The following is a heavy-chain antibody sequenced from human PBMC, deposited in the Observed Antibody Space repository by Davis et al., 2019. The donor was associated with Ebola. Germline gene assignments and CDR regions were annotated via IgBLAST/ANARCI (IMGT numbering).Heavy chain of an antibody. Sequence: MPGGSLRLSCAASGFTISSHSMNWVRQAPGKGLEWIGEINHSGSTNYNPSLKSRVTISVDMSMNQFSLRLNSVTAADTAVYYCARGGRYYESSGYYYGGFGYWGQGTLVTVSS. CDR3: ARGGRYYESSGYYYGGFGY. CDR1: GFTISSHS. D-gene: IGHD3-22*01. J-gene: IGHJ4*02. V-gene: IGHV4-34*01. CDR2: INHSGST.